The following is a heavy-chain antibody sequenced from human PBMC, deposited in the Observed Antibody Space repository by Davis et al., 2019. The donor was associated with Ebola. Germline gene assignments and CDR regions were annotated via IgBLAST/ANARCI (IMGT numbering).Heavy chain of an antibody. CDR2: ISSSGSTI. Sequence: GGSLRLSCAASGFTFSSYEMNWVRQAPGKGLEWVSYISSSGSTIYYADSVKGRFTISRDNAKNSLYLQMNSLRAEDTAVYYCVGATQWLAYDYWGQGTLVTVSS. CDR3: VGATQWLAYDY. V-gene: IGHV3-48*03. CDR1: GFTFSSYE. D-gene: IGHD6-19*01. J-gene: IGHJ4*02.